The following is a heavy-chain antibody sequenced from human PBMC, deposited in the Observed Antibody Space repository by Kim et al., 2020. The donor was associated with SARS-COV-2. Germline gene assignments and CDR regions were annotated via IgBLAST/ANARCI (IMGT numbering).Heavy chain of an antibody. CDR3: ARRQFTCGWYYFDY. D-gene: IGHD6-19*01. V-gene: IGHV3-74*01. J-gene: IGHJ4*02. Sequence: SVKCLSPLARDNSKNALYLQMTSLTAEDTAVYYCARRQFTCGWYYFDYWGQGTLVTVSS.